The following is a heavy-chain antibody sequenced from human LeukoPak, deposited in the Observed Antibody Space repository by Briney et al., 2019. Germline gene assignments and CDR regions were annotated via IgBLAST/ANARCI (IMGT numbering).Heavy chain of an antibody. J-gene: IGHJ4*02. Sequence: SETLSLTCTVSGGSISNYYWSWIRQPPGKGLEWIGYIYYSGTTNYNPSLKSRVTISVDTSKNQFSLKLSSVTAADTAVYYCARGANYDFWSGYYTGGIDYWGQGTLVTVSS. CDR2: IYYSGTT. CDR1: GGSISNYY. D-gene: IGHD3-3*01. CDR3: ARGANYDFWSGYYTGGIDY. V-gene: IGHV4-59*12.